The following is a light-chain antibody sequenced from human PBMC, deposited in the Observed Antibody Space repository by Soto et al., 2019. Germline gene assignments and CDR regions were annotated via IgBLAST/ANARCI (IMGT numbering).Light chain of an antibody. CDR2: DNT. Sequence: QSVLTQPPSVSGAPGQRVTISCTGSSSNIGAGYDVHWYQHLPGTAPKLPIYDNTNRPSGVPDRFSGSKSGTSASLAITGLQAEDEADYYCQSYDSSLSAPYVFGTGTKVTVL. CDR1: SSNIGAGYD. J-gene: IGLJ1*01. V-gene: IGLV1-40*01. CDR3: QSYDSSLSAPYV.